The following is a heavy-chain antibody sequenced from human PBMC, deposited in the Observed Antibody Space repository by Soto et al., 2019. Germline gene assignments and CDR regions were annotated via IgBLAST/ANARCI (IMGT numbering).Heavy chain of an antibody. CDR1: GGSISSGDYY. V-gene: IGHV4-30-4*01. CDR2: IYYSGST. Sequence: SETLSLTCTVSGGSISSGDYYWSWIRQPPGKGLEWIGYIYYSGSTYYNPSLKSRVTISVDTSKNQFSLKLGSVTAADTAVYYCARRIVATIRDYYGMDVWGQGTTVTVSS. D-gene: IGHD5-12*01. J-gene: IGHJ6*02. CDR3: ARRIVATIRDYYGMDV.